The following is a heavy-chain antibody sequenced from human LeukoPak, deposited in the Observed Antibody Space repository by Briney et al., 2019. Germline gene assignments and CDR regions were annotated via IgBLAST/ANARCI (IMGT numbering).Heavy chain of an antibody. CDR1: GFTFSSYA. D-gene: IGHD3-22*01. V-gene: IGHV3-30*04. J-gene: IGHJ2*01. Sequence: GRSLRLSCAASGFTFSSYAMHWVRQAPGKGLEWVALISYDGSNKYYADSVKARFIISRDNSTNTLYLQMNSLRAEDTAVYYCARGLYYYDSSGYYYGSHWYFDLWGRGTLVTVSS. CDR2: ISYDGSNK. CDR3: ARGLYYYDSSGYYYGSHWYFDL.